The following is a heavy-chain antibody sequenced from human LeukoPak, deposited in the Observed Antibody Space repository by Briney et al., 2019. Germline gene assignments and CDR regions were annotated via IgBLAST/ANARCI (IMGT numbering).Heavy chain of an antibody. CDR1: GGSISSYY. J-gene: IGHJ6*03. CDR3: ARGPYYYDSSGYDMDV. Sequence: SETLSLTCTVSGGSISSYYWSWIRQPPGKGLEWIGYIYYNGSTNYNPSLKSRVTISVDTSKNQFSLKLSSVTAADTAVYYCARGPYYYDSSGYDMDVWGKGTTVTVSS. V-gene: IGHV4-59*12. CDR2: IYYNGST. D-gene: IGHD3-22*01.